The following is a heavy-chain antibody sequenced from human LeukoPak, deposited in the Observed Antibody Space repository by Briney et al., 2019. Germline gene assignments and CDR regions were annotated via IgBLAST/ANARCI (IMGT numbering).Heavy chain of an antibody. CDR1: GFTFSSYA. CDR2: ISSSSSYI. D-gene: IGHD3-10*01. CDR3: AWGRGHFDY. V-gene: IGHV3-21*01. Sequence: GGPLRLSCAASGFTFSSYAMSWVRQAPGKGLEWVSSISSSSSYIYYADSVKGRFTISRDNAKNSLYLQMNSLRAEDTAVYYCAWGRGHFDYWGQGTLVTVSS. J-gene: IGHJ4*02.